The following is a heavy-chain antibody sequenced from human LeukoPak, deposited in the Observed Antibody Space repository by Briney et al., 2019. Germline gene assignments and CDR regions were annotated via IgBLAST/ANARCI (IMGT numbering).Heavy chain of an antibody. V-gene: IGHV3-48*01. D-gene: IGHD2-15*01. CDR1: GFTFSSYS. J-gene: IGHJ6*04. Sequence: PGGSLRLSCAASGFTFSSYSMNWVRQAPGKGLEWVSYISSSSSTIYYADSVKGRFTISRDNAKNSLYLQMNSLRAEDTAVYYCARDRLGYCSGGSCHGMDVWGKGTTVTVSS. CDR2: ISSSSSTI. CDR3: ARDRLGYCSGGSCHGMDV.